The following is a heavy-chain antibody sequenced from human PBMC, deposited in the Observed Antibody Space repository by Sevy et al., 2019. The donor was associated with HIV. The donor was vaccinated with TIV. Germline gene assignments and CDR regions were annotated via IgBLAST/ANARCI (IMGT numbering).Heavy chain of an antibody. CDR2: IIPIFGTA. D-gene: IGHD2-15*01. V-gene: IGHV1-69*13. Sequence: ASVKVSCKASGGTFSSYAISWVRQAPGQGLEWMGGIIPIFGTANYAQKFQGTVTITADESTSTAYMELSSLRSEDTAVYYCARGYCSGGSCYYYFDYWGQGTLVTVSS. J-gene: IGHJ4*02. CDR3: ARGYCSGGSCYYYFDY. CDR1: GGTFSSYA.